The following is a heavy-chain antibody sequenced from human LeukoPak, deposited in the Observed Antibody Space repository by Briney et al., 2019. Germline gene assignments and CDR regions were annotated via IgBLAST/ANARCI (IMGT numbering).Heavy chain of an antibody. CDR2: ISSSGSTI. D-gene: IGHD3-16*01. CDR1: GFTFSSYE. J-gene: IGHJ3*02. Sequence: GGSLRLSCAASGFTFSSYEMNWVRQAPGKGLEWVSYISSSGSTIYYADSVKGRFTISRDNAKNSLYLQMNSLRAEDTAVYYCARVTASDAFDTWGQGTMVTVSS. V-gene: IGHV3-48*03. CDR3: ARVTASDAFDT.